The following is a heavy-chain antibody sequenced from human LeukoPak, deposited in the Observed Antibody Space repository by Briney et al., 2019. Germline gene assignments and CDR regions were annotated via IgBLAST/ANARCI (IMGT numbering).Heavy chain of an antibody. CDR1: GGSISSGGYS. D-gene: IGHD6-19*01. CDR3: ARGIAVAGTPYYGMDV. V-gene: IGHV4-30-2*01. CDR2: IYHSGST. Sequence: SQTLSLTCAVSGGSISSGGYSWSWIRQPPGKGLEWIGYIYHSGSTYYNPFLKSRVTISVDRSKNQFSLKLSSVTAADTAVYYCARGIAVAGTPYYGMDVWGQGTTVTVSS. J-gene: IGHJ6*02.